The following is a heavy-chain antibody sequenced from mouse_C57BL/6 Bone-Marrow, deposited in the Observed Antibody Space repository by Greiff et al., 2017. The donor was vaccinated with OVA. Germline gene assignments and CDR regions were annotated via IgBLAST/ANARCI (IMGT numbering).Heavy chain of an antibody. CDR1: GFTFSSYG. J-gene: IGHJ4*01. CDR2: ISSGGSYT. Sequence: EVQVVESGGDLVKPGGSLKLSCAASGFTFSSYGMSWVRQTPDKRLEWVATISSGGSYTYYPDSVKGRFTISRDNAKNTLYLQMSSLKYEDTAMYYCARRCSIGYYTVVATDAMDDWGQGTSVTVSS. CDR3: ARRCSIGYYTVVATDAMDD. V-gene: IGHV5-6*01. D-gene: IGHD1-1*01.